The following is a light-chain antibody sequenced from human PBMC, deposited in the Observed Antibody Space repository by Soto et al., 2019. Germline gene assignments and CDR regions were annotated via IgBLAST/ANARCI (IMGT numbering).Light chain of an antibody. V-gene: IGKV1-39*01. CDR2: SAS. CDR1: QNINNC. CDR3: QQSSGSRDWA. J-gene: IGKJ1*01. Sequence: DIQITQSPSSLSASVGDRLTISWRASQNINNCLNWYQQKTGKATKLLIFSASSLQSAVPSRFSGSGSGTDFTLTIRGLQPEDFATYYCQQSSGSRDWAFGQGTKVDIK.